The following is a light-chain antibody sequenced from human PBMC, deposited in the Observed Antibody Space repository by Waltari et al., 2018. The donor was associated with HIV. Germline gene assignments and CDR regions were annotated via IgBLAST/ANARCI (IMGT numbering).Light chain of an antibody. J-gene: IGLJ2*01. CDR2: DTN. CDR1: TGAATTGHY. V-gene: IGLV7-46*01. Sequence: QPVVTQEPSLPVSAGGTVTLTCGSSTGAATTGHYGYWFQQPPGRAPRTLIYDTNKRHSWTPARFSGSLLGRFGGRAALTLSGAQPEDEADYYCLLSYSGARVFGGGTKLTV. CDR3: LLSYSGARV.